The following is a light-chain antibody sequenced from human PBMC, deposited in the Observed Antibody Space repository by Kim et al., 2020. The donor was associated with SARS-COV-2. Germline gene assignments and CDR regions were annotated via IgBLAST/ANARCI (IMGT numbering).Light chain of an antibody. CDR2: QDS. Sequence: SYELTQPPSVSVSPGQTASITCSGDKLGDKYACWYQQKPGQSPVLVIYQDSKRPSGIPERFSGSNSGNTATLTISGTQAMDEADYYCQAWDSSTAGVFGTVTKVTV. CDR3: QAWDSSTAGV. CDR1: KLGDKY. V-gene: IGLV3-1*01. J-gene: IGLJ1*01.